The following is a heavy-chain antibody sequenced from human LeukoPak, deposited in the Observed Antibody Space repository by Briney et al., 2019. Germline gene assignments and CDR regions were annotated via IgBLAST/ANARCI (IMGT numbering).Heavy chain of an antibody. D-gene: IGHD3-22*01. J-gene: IGHJ4*02. V-gene: IGHV1-18*01. CDR3: ARAPEYYYDSSGYNGMILYYFDY. Sequence: GASVKVSCKASGYTFTCYGISWVRQAPGQGLEWMGWISAYNGNTNYAQKLQGRVTMTTDTSTSTAYMELRSLRSDDTAVYYCARAPEYYYDSSGYNGMILYYFDYWGQGTLVTVSS. CDR1: GYTFTCYG. CDR2: ISAYNGNT.